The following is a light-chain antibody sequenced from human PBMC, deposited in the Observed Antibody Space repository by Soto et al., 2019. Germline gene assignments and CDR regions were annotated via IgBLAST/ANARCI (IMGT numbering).Light chain of an antibody. CDR2: AAS. J-gene: IGKJ4*01. CDR3: QQANSFPFT. V-gene: IGKV1-12*02. CDR1: QDIGNW. Sequence: DIQMTQSPSSVSASVGDRVTISCRASQDIGNWLAWFQQKPGKAPKLLIYAASTLQIGVPSRFSGSGSGTDFALTISSLQPEDFATCYCQQANSFPFTFGGGTKVEIK.